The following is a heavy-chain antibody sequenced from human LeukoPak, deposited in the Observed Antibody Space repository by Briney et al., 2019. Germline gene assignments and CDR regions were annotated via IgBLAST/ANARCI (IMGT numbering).Heavy chain of an antibody. CDR2: ISSSSYI. D-gene: IGHD1-26*01. CDR3: ARGSEWELLSCDY. J-gene: IGHJ4*02. V-gene: IGHV3-21*06. Sequence: PGGSLRLSCAASGFTFSSYSMNWVRQAPGKGLEWVSFISSSSYIYYADSVKGRFTISRDNAKNSLYLQMNSLRAEDTAVYYCARGSEWELLSCDYWGQGTLVTVSS. CDR1: GFTFSSYS.